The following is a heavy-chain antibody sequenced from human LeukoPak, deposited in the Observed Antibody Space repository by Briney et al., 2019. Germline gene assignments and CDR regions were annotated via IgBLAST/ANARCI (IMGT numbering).Heavy chain of an antibody. CDR3: ARGGTGYSSYYNMDV. CDR2: IHYSGST. V-gene: IGHV4-59*01. J-gene: IGHJ6*02. Sequence: SETLSLTCTVFGGSISSYYWCWIRQPPGKGLEWIGYIHYSGSTNYNPSLKSRVTMAVDTSEDQFSLNLSSVTTADTAVYYCARGGTGYSSYYNMDVWGQGTTVTVSS. CDR1: GGSISSYY. D-gene: IGHD5-18*01.